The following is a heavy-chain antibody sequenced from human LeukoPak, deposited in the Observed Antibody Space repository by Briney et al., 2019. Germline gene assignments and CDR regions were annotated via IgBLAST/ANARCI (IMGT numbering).Heavy chain of an antibody. D-gene: IGHD3-22*01. Sequence: SETLSLTCTVSGGSINSGSYSWTWIRQPAGKGLEWIGRIHISGSTNYTPSLKSRVTISVDTSKNQFSLKLSSVTAADTAVYYCARADRSGYFGNVVAFDIWGQGTMVTVSS. V-gene: IGHV4-61*02. CDR3: ARADRSGYFGNVVAFDI. J-gene: IGHJ3*02. CDR1: GGSINSGSYS. CDR2: IHISGST.